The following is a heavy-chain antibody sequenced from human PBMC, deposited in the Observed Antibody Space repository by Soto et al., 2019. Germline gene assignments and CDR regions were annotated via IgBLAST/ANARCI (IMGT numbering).Heavy chain of an antibody. CDR1: GGSISSYY. J-gene: IGHJ4*02. D-gene: IGHD3-9*01. CDR3: AREDSKRYFLFDY. V-gene: IGHV4-59*01. CDR2: IYYSGST. Sequence: PSETLSLTCTVSGGSISSYYWSWIRQPPGKGLEWIGYIYYSGSTNYNPSLKSRVTISVDTSKNQFSLKLSSVTAADTAVYYCAREDSKRYFLFDYWGQGTLVTVSS.